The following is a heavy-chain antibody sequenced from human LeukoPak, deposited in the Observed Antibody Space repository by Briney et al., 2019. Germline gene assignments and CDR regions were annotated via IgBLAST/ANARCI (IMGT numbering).Heavy chain of an antibody. CDR2: ISYDGSNK. J-gene: IGHJ4*02. V-gene: IGHV3-30*18. CDR1: GFTFSSYS. Sequence: GGSLRLSCAASGFTFSSYSMNWVRQAPGKGLEWVAVISYDGSNKYYADSVKGRFTISRDNSKNTLYLQMNSLRAEDTAVYYCAKGDYYFDYWGQGTLVTVSS. CDR3: AKGDYYFDY.